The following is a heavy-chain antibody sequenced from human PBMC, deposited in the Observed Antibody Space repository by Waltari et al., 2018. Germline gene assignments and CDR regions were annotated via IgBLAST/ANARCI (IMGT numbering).Heavy chain of an antibody. D-gene: IGHD3-10*01. Sequence: EVQLLESGGGLVQPGGSLRLSCAASGFTFSSYAMSWVRQAPGKGLGWVSAISGSGGSTYYADSVKGRFTISRDNSKNTLYLQMNSLRAEDTAVYYCAKGSEYGSGSYYNPLDAFDIWGQGTMVTVSS. CDR2: ISGSGGST. CDR1: GFTFSSYA. CDR3: AKGSEYGSGSYYNPLDAFDI. J-gene: IGHJ3*02. V-gene: IGHV3-23*01.